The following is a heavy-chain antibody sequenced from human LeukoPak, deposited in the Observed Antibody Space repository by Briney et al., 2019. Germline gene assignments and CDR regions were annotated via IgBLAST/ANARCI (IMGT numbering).Heavy chain of an antibody. V-gene: IGHV1-2*02. J-gene: IGHJ5*02. CDR1: GYTFTGYY. CDR3: ARFLTGTTFWEKKNWFDP. Sequence: ASVKVSCKASGYTFTGYYMHWVRQAPGQGLEWMGWINPNSGGTNYAQKFQGRVTMTRDTSISTAYMELSRLRSDDTAVYYCARFLTGTTFWEKKNWFDPWGQGTLVTVSS. D-gene: IGHD1-7*01. CDR2: INPNSGGT.